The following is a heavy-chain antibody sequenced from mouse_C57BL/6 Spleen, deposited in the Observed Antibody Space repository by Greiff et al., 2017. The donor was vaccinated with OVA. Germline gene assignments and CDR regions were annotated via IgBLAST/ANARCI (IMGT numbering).Heavy chain of an antibody. J-gene: IGHJ2*01. CDR3: ASFYYGNYGDY. CDR1: GYSITSGYY. D-gene: IGHD2-1*01. CDR2: ISYDGSN. Sequence: VQLKESGPGLVKPSQSLSLTCSVTGYSITSGYYWNWIRQFPGNKLEWMGYISYDGSNNYNPSLKNRISITRDTSKNQFFLKLNSVTTEDTATYYCASFYYGNYGDYWGQGTTLTVSS. V-gene: IGHV3-6*01.